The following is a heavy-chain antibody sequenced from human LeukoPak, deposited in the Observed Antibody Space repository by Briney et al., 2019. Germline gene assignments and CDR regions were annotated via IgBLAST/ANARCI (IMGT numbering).Heavy chain of an antibody. Sequence: SETLSLTCTVSGGSISSYYWSWIRQPPGKGLEWIGYIYYSGSTNYNPSLKSRVTISVDTSKNQFSLKLSSVTAADTAVYYCARTRSSGYFDYWGQGTLVTVSS. CDR1: GGSISSYY. D-gene: IGHD3-22*01. CDR3: ARTRSSGYFDY. CDR2: IYYSGST. J-gene: IGHJ4*02. V-gene: IGHV4-59*08.